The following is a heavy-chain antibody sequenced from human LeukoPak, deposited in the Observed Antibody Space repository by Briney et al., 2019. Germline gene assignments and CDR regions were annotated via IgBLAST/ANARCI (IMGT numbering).Heavy chain of an antibody. CDR3: ARGPGGCDFWSGYPKDYYYMDV. J-gene: IGHJ6*03. CDR1: GFTFSSYA. V-gene: IGHV3-64*01. D-gene: IGHD3-3*01. CDR2: ISSNGGST. Sequence: GGSLRLSCAASGFTFSSYAMHWVRQAPGKGLEYVSAISSNGGSTYYANSVKGRFTISRDNSKNTLYLQMGSLRAEDMAVYYCARGPGGCDFWSGYPKDYYYMDVWGKGTTVTVSS.